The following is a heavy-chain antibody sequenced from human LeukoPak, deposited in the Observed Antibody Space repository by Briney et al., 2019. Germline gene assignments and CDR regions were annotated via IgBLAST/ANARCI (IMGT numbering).Heavy chain of an antibody. V-gene: IGHV1-18*01. D-gene: IGHD3-22*01. J-gene: IGHJ4*02. Sequence: GASVKVSCKASGYTLRSYGITWVRQAPGQGLEWMGWISAYNGNTKYPQKLQGRVTMTTDTSTSTAYMELRSLRSDDTAMYYCARESVEDESYSSGYTEPFDYWGQGTLVTVSS. CDR3: ARESVEDESYSSGYTEPFDY. CDR2: ISAYNGNT. CDR1: GYTLRSYG.